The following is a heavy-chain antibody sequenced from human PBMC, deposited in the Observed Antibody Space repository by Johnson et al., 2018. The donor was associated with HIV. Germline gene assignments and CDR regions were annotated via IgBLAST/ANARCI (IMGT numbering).Heavy chain of an antibody. CDR3: AREGAWEVRPGAFDI. J-gene: IGHJ3*02. CDR1: GFSVSSKY. CDR2: LYSGGST. V-gene: IGHV3-66*01. D-gene: IGHD1-26*01. Sequence: VQLVESGGGLIQPGGSLRLSCAASGFSVSSKYMSWVRQAPGKGLAWVSALYSGGSTYYADSVTGRFTIFSDNSKNTLYLQMKSLRAEDTAVFYCAREGAWEVRPGAFDIWGQGTMVTVSS.